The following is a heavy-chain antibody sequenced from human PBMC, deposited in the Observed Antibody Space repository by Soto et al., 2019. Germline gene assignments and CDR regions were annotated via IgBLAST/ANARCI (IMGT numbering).Heavy chain of an antibody. CDR1: GYTFTSYD. Sequence: QVPLGKSGAEGKKPGASVKVSCKASGYTFTSYDIHWVRQATGQGLEWMGWMNPNSGNTGYAQKFQGRVTMTRNTSISTAYMELSSLRSEDTAVYYCARGRVDTFDYWGQGTLVTVSS. CDR3: ARGRVDTFDY. V-gene: IGHV1-8*01. J-gene: IGHJ4*02. CDR2: MNPNSGNT.